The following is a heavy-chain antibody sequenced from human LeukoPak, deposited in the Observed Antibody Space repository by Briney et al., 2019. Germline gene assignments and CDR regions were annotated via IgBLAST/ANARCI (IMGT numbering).Heavy chain of an antibody. CDR2: ISYSGNT. Sequence: SETLSLTCSVSGGSISSYYWSWIRQPPGKGLEWIGYISYSGNTNYNPSLKSRVTISVDTSKNQFSLKLSSVTAADTAVYYCATRSTGVAATFDCWGQGALVTASS. V-gene: IGHV4-59*01. CDR1: GGSISSYY. D-gene: IGHD2-15*01. J-gene: IGHJ4*02. CDR3: ATRSTGVAATFDC.